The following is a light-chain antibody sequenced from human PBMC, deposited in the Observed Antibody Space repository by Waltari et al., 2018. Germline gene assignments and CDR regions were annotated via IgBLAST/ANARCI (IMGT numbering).Light chain of an antibody. V-gene: IGLV1-51*02. CDR1: SPNVGKNF. Sequence: QSVLTQPPSVSAAPGQTVTISCSGSSPNVGKNFVSWYQQIPGPAPKLVIYDNHTRPSVIPDRFSGSKSGTSATLAFAGLQTGDEADYYCGTWDSSLSAWVFGGGTKLTVL. J-gene: IGLJ3*02. CDR2: DNH. CDR3: GTWDSSLSAWV.